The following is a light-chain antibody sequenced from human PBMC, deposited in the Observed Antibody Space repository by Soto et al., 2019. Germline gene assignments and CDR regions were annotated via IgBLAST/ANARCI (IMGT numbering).Light chain of an antibody. J-gene: IGKJ3*01. Sequence: DIQMTQSPSSVSASVGDTVTITCRASQDILSWLAWYQQKPGEAPRLLIYASSNLQSGVPSRFSGSRSGTEFTLTISSLQPEDFDTYYCQQANTFPITFGPGTRLDIK. CDR3: QQANTFPIT. CDR1: QDILSW. V-gene: IGKV1-12*01. CDR2: ASS.